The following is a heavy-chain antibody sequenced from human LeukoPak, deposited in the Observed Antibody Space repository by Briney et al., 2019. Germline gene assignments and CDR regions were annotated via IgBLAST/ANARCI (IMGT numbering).Heavy chain of an antibody. Sequence: PSETLSLTCTVSGASIVTYYWSWIRQPPGKGLEWIGYISPTGYTLYTPSLKSRVTISRDMSENQFSLILSSVTAADTAVYYCTRNDVVPVIGHGMAVWGQGTTGIVSS. D-gene: IGHD2-2*01. CDR2: ISPTGYT. CDR1: GASIVTYY. CDR3: TRNDVVPVIGHGMAV. V-gene: IGHV4-4*08. J-gene: IGHJ6*02.